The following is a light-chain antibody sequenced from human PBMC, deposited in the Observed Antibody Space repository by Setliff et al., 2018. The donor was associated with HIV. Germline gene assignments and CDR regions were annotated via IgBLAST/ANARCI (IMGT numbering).Light chain of an antibody. CDR3: AAWDDSLSVFV. V-gene: IGLV1-44*01. CDR1: SSNIGSNT. Sequence: QSALAQPPPASGTPGQRVTISCSGSSSNIGSNTVNWYQQVPGTAPKLLIYKNNQRPSGVPDRFSGSKSGTSASLAISGLQPEDEADYYCAAWDDSLSVFVFGTGTKVTVL. J-gene: IGLJ1*01. CDR2: KNN.